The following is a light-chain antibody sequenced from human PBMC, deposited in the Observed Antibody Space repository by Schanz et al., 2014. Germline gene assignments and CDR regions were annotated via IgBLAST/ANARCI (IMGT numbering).Light chain of an antibody. Sequence: QSALTQPASVSGSPGQSITISCTGTSSDLGSYNLVSWYQQHPGKAPKLMIYEGTKRPSGVSNRFSGSRSGNTASLTVSGLQAEDEGDYYCSSYAGNNKLLFGGGTKLTVL. CDR2: EGT. V-gene: IGLV2-14*02. CDR1: SSDLGSYNL. J-gene: IGLJ2*01. CDR3: SSYAGNNKLL.